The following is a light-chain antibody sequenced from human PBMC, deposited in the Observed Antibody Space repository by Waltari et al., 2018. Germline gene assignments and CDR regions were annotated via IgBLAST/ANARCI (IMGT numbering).Light chain of an antibody. CDR3: QQYNNWPPEDT. CDR2: VAS. V-gene: IGKV3-15*01. CDR1: QSVSSN. J-gene: IGKJ2*01. Sequence: EIVMTQSPATLSVSPGEGATLSCRASQSVSSNLAWYQHKPGQAPRLLIYVASTRATGIPARFSGSGSGTEFTLTISSLQSEDFAFYYCQQYNNWPPEDTFGQGTKLEIK.